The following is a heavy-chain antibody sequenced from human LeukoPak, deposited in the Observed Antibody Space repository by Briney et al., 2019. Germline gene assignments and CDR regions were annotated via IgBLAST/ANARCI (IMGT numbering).Heavy chain of an antibody. CDR3: ARVSPPPMVGYYPYYFDY. V-gene: IGHV4-38-2*02. CDR2: IYHSGST. J-gene: IGHJ4*02. Sequence: SETLSLTCTVSGYSISSGYYWGWIRQPPGKGLEWIGSIYHSGSTYYNPSLKSRVTISVDTSKNQFSLKLSSVTAADTAVYYCARVSPPPMVGYYPYYFDYWGQGTLVTVSS. CDR1: GYSISSGYY. D-gene: IGHD2-21*01.